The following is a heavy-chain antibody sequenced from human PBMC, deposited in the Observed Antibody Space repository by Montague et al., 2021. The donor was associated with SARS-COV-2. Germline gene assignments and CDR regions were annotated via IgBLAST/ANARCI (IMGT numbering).Heavy chain of an antibody. Sequence: SETLSLTCTVSGDSISSYYWNWIRQPPGKGLEWIGYIYYSGSTNYNPSLKSRVTISVDTSKNQFSLTLSSVTAADTAVYYCARAGQQLARYYYYGMDVWGQGTTVTVSS. CDR1: GDSISSYY. J-gene: IGHJ6*02. D-gene: IGHD6-13*01. CDR3: ARAGQQLARYYYYGMDV. CDR2: IYYSGST. V-gene: IGHV4-59*01.